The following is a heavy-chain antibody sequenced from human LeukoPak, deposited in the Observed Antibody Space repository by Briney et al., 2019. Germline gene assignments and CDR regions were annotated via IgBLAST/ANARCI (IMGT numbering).Heavy chain of an antibody. J-gene: IGHJ6*03. CDR2: INHSGST. V-gene: IGHV4-34*01. D-gene: IGHD3-22*01. CDR1: DGSISSHY. CDR3: ARVPYTYYYDSSGYPRAYYYYYYMDV. Sequence: SETLSLTCTVSDGSISSHYWSWIRQPPGKGLEWIGEINHSGSTNYNPSLKSRVTISVDTSKNQFSLKLSSVTAADTAVYYCARVPYTYYYDSSGYPRAYYYYYYMDVWGKGTTVTISS.